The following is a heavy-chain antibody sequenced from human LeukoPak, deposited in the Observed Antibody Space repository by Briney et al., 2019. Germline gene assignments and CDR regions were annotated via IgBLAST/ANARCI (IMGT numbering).Heavy chain of an antibody. D-gene: IGHD3-10*01. CDR3: ARVGVSWGGFDI. CDR2: INSDGRII. CDR1: GFTFSNYW. Sequence: GGSLRLSCAASGFTFSNYWMHWVRRVPGKGLVWVSHINSDGRIINYADSVKGRFTSSRDNAKNTVFLQMNSLRAEDTALYYCARVGVSWGGFDIWGQGTMVTVSS. J-gene: IGHJ3*02. V-gene: IGHV3-74*01.